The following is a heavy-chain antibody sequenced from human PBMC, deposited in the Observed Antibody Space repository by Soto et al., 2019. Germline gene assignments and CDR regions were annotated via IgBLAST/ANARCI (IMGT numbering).Heavy chain of an antibody. CDR2: IYYSGIT. V-gene: IGHV4-31*03. Sequence: QVQLQESGPGLVKPSQTLSLTCTVSGGSISSGDYYWTWIRQHPGKGLEWIGYIYYSGITKHNPSLKSRITISVDTSKNQFSLKLNSVTAADTAVYYCARTKTSSTSFHVDYWGQGTQVTVSS. CDR1: GGSISSGDYY. CDR3: ARTKTSSTSFHVDY. J-gene: IGHJ4*02. D-gene: IGHD2-2*01.